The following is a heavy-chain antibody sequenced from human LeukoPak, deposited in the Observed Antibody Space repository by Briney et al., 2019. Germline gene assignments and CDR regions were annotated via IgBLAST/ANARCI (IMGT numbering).Heavy chain of an antibody. CDR1: GFTFSSYA. Sequence: GGSLRLSCAASGFTFSSYAMSWIRQAPGKGLEWVSYISSSSSYTNYADSVKGRFTISRDYAKNSLYLQFHSLRAEDTAVYYCARSTSSLSWDYWGQGTLVIVSS. D-gene: IGHD2-2*01. J-gene: IGHJ4*02. CDR3: ARSTSSLSWDY. V-gene: IGHV3-11*06. CDR2: ISSSSSYT.